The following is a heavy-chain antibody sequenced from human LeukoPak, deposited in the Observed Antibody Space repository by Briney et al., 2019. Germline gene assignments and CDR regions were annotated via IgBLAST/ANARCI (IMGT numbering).Heavy chain of an antibody. Sequence: GGSLRLSCAASGFTFSSYWMSWVRQAPGKGLEWVANIKQDGSEKYYVDSVKGRFTISRDNAKNSLYLQMNSLRAEDTAVYYCARVTGQPSYYYYYGMDVWGQGTTVTVSS. CDR3: ARVTGQPSYYYYYGMDV. J-gene: IGHJ6*02. CDR1: GFTFSSYW. V-gene: IGHV3-7*01. CDR2: IKQDGSEK. D-gene: IGHD2-8*02.